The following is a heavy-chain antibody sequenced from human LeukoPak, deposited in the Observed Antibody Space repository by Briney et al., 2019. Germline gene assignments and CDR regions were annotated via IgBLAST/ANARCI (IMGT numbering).Heavy chain of an antibody. V-gene: IGHV3-74*01. CDR2: INSDGSTT. CDR1: GFTFSSYW. CDR3: ARDRYGAHDY. D-gene: IGHD3-16*01. Sequence: PGGSLRLPCAASGFTFSSYWMHWVRQPPGKGLEWVSRINSDGSTTAYADSVKGRFTISGDYAKNTLYLQMNSLRAEDTAVYYCARDRYGAHDYWGQGTLVTVSS. J-gene: IGHJ4*02.